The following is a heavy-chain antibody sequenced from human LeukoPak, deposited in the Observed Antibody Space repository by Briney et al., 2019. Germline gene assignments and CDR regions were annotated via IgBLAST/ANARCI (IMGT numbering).Heavy chain of an antibody. Sequence: SETLSLTCTVSGGSISSYYWSWIRQPAGKGLEWIGRIYTSGSTNYNPSLKSRVTMSVDTSKNRFSLKLSSVTAADTAVYYCARGFRILEWLYPTMDVWGKGTTVTVSS. D-gene: IGHD3-3*01. CDR3: ARGFRILEWLYPTMDV. J-gene: IGHJ6*04. V-gene: IGHV4-4*07. CDR1: GGSISSYY. CDR2: IYTSGST.